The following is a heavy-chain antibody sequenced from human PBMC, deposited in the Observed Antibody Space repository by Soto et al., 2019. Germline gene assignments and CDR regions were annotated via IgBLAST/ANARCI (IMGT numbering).Heavy chain of an antibody. CDR2: IKFDASEK. D-gene: IGHD2-15*01. V-gene: IGHV3-7*01. Sequence: GGSLRLSCAASGFTFGTYWMSWVRQAPGKGLEWLATIKFDASEKKYVDSVKGRFTVSRDNARNSLYLQMDSLRADDTAVYYCARLGCARGGSCYPRGWFDPWGQETLVTVSS. CDR3: ARLGCARGGSCYPRGWFDP. J-gene: IGHJ5*02. CDR1: GFTFGTYW.